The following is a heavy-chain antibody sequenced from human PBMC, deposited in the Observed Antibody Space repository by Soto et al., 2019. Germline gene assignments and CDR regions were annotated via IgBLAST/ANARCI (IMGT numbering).Heavy chain of an antibody. D-gene: IGHD3-16*01. CDR1: GGSISSYY. CDR3: ARRYVGTLDY. CDR2: IYYSGST. V-gene: IGHV4-59*08. J-gene: IGHJ4*02. Sequence: QVPLQESGPGLVKPSETLSLTCTVSGGSISSYYWSWIRQPPGKGLEWIGYIYYSGSTNSNPSLKRRGTLSGDTSKTQFPLQLSSVTAADTAVYYCARRYVGTLDYWGQGTLVTVSS.